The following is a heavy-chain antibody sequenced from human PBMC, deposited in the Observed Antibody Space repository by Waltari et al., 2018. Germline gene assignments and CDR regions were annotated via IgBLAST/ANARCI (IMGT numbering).Heavy chain of an antibody. D-gene: IGHD3-22*01. J-gene: IGHJ3*02. Sequence: EVQLVESGGGLIQPGGSLRLSCSASGCTVSRNSMSWVRQAPGKGLGWVSLIYSGGSTIYADSVKGRFTISSDDSKNTLYLQMNSLRAEDTAVYYCARETYYDRSGYFRLGAFDIWGQGTVVTVSS. V-gene: IGHV3-53*01. CDR3: ARETYYDRSGYFRLGAFDI. CDR2: IYSGGST. CDR1: GCTVSRNS.